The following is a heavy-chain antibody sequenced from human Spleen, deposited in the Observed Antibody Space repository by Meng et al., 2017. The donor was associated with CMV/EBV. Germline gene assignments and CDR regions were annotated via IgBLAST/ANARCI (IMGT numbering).Heavy chain of an antibody. CDR2: ISSSGSTI. Sequence: GESLKISCAASGFTFSSYEMNWVRQAPGKGLEWVSYISSSGSTIYYADSVKGRFTISRDNAKNQFSLKLSSVTAADTAVYYCAGTNSQLVYYYYGMDVWGQGTTVIVSS. D-gene: IGHD6-6*01. V-gene: IGHV3-48*03. J-gene: IGHJ6*02. CDR3: AGTNSQLVYYYYGMDV. CDR1: GFTFSSYE.